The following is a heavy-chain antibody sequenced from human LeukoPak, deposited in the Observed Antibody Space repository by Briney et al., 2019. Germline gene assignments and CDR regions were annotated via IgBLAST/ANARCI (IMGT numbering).Heavy chain of an antibody. CDR1: GYTFTSYD. CDR3: AKVGYSGYDYLSY. CDR2: MSPNSGDT. J-gene: IGHJ4*02. V-gene: IGHV1-8*01. D-gene: IGHD5-12*01. Sequence: ASVKVSCKASGYTFTSYDFNWVRQATGQRPEWMGWMSPNSGDTGYAQKFQDRVTMTRNTSISTAYMELSSLRSDDTAVYYCAKVGYSGYDYLSYWGQGTLVTVSS.